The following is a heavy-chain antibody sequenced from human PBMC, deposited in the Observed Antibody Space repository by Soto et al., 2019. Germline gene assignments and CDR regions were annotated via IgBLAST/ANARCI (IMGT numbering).Heavy chain of an antibody. V-gene: IGHV1-2*04. J-gene: IGHJ6*02. D-gene: IGHD3-16*01. CDR3: ARENYDWDSSYYYGTDV. CDR1: GYTFTGYY. Sequence: ASVKVSCKASGYTFTGYYMHWVRQAPGQGLEWMGWINPNSGGTNYAQKFQGWVTMTRDTSISTAYMELSRLRSDDTAVYYCARENYDWDSSYYYGTDVWGQGTTVTVSS. CDR2: INPNSGGT.